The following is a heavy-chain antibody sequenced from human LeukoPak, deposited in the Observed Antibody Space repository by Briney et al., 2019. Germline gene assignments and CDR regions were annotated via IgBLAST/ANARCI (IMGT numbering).Heavy chain of an antibody. V-gene: IGHV3-48*01. Sequence: PGGSLRLSCAASEFAFSSYSMNWVRQAPGKGLEWVSYISSGSSTIYYADSVKGRFTISRDNSKDTLYLQMNSLRAEDTAVYYCARPPSIAVAPGGYYFDYWGQGTLVTVSS. CDR3: ARPPSIAVAPGGYYFDY. CDR1: EFAFSSYS. J-gene: IGHJ4*02. CDR2: ISSGSSTI. D-gene: IGHD6-19*01.